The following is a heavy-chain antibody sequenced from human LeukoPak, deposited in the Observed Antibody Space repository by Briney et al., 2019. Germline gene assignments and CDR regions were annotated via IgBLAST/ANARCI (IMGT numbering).Heavy chain of an antibody. Sequence: LGGSLRLSCAASGFTFSSYWMSWVRQAPGKGLEWVANIKQDGSEKYYVDSVKGRFTISRDNAKNSLYLQMNSLRAEDTAVYYCARDPYYYDSSGYSFFDYWGQGTLVTVSS. CDR2: IKQDGSEK. V-gene: IGHV3-7*01. J-gene: IGHJ4*02. CDR1: GFTFSSYW. D-gene: IGHD3-22*01. CDR3: ARDPYYYDSSGYSFFDY.